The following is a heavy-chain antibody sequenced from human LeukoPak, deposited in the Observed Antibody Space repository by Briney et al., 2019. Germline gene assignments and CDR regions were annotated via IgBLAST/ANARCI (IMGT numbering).Heavy chain of an antibody. CDR2: IKPDGSSI. J-gene: IGHJ4*02. CDR3: ATPGALLWFGESYRGDY. D-gene: IGHD3-10*01. V-gene: IGHV3-74*01. Sequence: GGSLRLSCAASGFTFSSYWMNWVRQAPGKGLVWVARIKPDGSSINYADSVKGRFTISRDNSKNTLYLQMNSLRAEDTAVYYCATPGALLWFGESYRGDYWGQGTLVTVSS. CDR1: GFTFSSYW.